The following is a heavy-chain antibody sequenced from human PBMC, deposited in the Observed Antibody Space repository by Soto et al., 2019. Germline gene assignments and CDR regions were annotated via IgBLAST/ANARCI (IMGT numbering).Heavy chain of an antibody. CDR1: GGIFSSNA. CDR2: ILPIFGTT. D-gene: IGHD5-18*01. Sequence: QVQLVQSGAEEKKPGSSVKVSCQASGGIFSSNAISWVRQAPGQGLEWMGGILPIFGTTNYAQNFQGRATITADESTRTAYMELSSLKSEDTALYYCATGGRGYSSAPRFYFDYWGQGTLVTVSS. CDR3: ATGGRGYSSAPRFYFDY. V-gene: IGHV1-69*01. J-gene: IGHJ4*02.